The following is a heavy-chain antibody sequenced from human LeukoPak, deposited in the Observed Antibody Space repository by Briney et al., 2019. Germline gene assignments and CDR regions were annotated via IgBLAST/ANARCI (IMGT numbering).Heavy chain of an antibody. J-gene: IGHJ4*01. Sequence: VGTLRLPCRASGFTFSSYAMTSVRQPPGKGLECVSLISGSGGRTDYTDSVKGRFIISRDNSENTLHLQMNSLRAEDTAVHFCAKERIINEYSYGYRRAFDYWGQGTLVTVSS. V-gene: IGHV3-23*01. CDR1: GFTFSSYA. CDR2: ISGSGGRT. D-gene: IGHD5-18*01. CDR3: AKERIINEYSYGYRRAFDY.